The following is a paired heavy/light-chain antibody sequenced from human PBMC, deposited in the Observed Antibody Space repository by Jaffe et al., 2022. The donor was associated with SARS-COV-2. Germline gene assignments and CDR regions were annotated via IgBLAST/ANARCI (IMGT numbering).Heavy chain of an antibody. CDR2: ISWNGGTI. Sequence: ELQVVESGGGLVQPGRSLRLSCEASGFAFDDYAMHWVRQVPGKGLEWVSGISWNGGTIDYADSVKGRFAISRDNAKNSLFLQMNSLRPEDTALYYCARATHYYYDNSGQSLDYWGQGTLVTVSS. CDR1: GFAFDDYA. D-gene: IGHD3-22*01. V-gene: IGHV3-9*01. J-gene: IGHJ4*02. CDR3: ARATHYYYDNSGQSLDY.
Light chain of an antibody. J-gene: IGKJ3*01. CDR2: AAS. Sequence: DIQMTQSPSSLSASVGDRVTITCRASQSINRYLNWYQQKAGKAPKLLIYAASSLQSGVPSRFTGSGSGTDFTLTIRSLQPEDFATYYCQHSYTTLTFGPGTKVDV. V-gene: IGKV1-39*01. CDR1: QSINRY. CDR3: QHSYTTLT.